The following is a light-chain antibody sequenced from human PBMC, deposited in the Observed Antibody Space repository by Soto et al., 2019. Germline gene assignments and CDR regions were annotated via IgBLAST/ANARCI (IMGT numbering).Light chain of an antibody. V-gene: IGKV1-9*01. J-gene: IGKJ4*01. CDR1: QDFSNY. CDR2: VAS. CDR3: KKLNSFNLT. Sequence: DIQITQSPSFLSASIGDRVTITCRASQDFSNYLAWYQQKTGEAPKLLIYVASTLHSGLPSRFSGSGSGTEFTLKIKRMKPEDLATYYCKKLNSFNLTVGGGKKGEIK.